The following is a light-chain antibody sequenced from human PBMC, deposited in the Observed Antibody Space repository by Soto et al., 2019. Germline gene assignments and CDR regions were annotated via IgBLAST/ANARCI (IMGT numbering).Light chain of an antibody. V-gene: IGKV3-20*01. J-gene: IGKJ1*01. Sequence: EIVLTQSPGTLSLSPGESATLSCRASQYVSARFLAWYQQKPGQAPRLLIYGASDRATGIPDRFTGSGSGTDFTLTINRLEPEDFAVYFCQQYGSSPQTFGQGTKVDIK. CDR3: QQYGSSPQT. CDR2: GAS. CDR1: QYVSARF.